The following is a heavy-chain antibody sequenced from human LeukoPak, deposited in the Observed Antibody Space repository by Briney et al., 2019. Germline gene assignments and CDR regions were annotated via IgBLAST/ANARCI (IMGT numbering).Heavy chain of an antibody. Sequence: SETLSLTCTVSGGSISSSSYYWGWIRQPPGKGLEWIGSIYYSGSTYYNPSLKSRVTISVDTSKNQFFLKLSSVTAADTAVYYCASTRWLQFDYWGQGTLVTVSS. CDR1: GGSISSSSYY. V-gene: IGHV4-39*01. CDR2: IYYSGST. D-gene: IGHD5-12*01. CDR3: ASTRWLQFDY. J-gene: IGHJ4*02.